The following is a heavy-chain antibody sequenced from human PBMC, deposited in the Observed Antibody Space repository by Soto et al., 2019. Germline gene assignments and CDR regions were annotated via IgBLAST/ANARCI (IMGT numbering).Heavy chain of an antibody. CDR3: SRSPPLRECPGGDCSHFDY. Sequence: QVQLVQSGAEVQKPGASVKVSCEASGYRFTAYYMRWVRQAPGQGLEWMAIINPSSGVATYAQRFQGRFTMTRDTSTSTLYMELSSLRSEDTAVYYCSRSPPLRECPGGDCSHFDYWGQGTLVTVSS. CDR1: GYRFTAYY. CDR2: INPSSGVA. V-gene: IGHV1-46*01. J-gene: IGHJ4*02. D-gene: IGHD2-21*02.